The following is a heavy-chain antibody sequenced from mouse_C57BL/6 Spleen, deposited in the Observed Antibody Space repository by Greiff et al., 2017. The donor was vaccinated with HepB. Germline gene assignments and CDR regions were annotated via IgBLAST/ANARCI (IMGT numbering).Heavy chain of an antibody. Sequence: QVQLQQSGAELVRPGASVTLSCKASGYTFTDYEMHWVKQTPVHGLEWIGAIDPETGGTAYNQKFKGKAILTADKSSSTAYMELHSLTSEDSAVYYGTRRWYGSSPDWFAYWGQGTLVTVSA. V-gene: IGHV1-15*01. CDR3: TRRWYGSSPDWFAY. CDR2: IDPETGGT. D-gene: IGHD1-1*01. J-gene: IGHJ3*01. CDR1: GYTFTDYE.